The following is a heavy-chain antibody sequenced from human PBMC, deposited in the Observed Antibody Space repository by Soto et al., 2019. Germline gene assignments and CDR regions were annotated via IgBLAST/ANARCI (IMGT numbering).Heavy chain of an antibody. CDR1: GFTFSSYA. CDR3: AKDSRRGTVAPCYFDD. CDR2: ISGSGGST. V-gene: IGHV3-23*01. Sequence: GGSLRLSCAASGFTFSSYAMSWVRQAPGKGLEWVSAISGSGGSTYYADSVKGRFTISRDNSKNTLYLQMNSLRAEDTAVYYCAKDSRRGTVAPCYFDDWGQGTLVTVSS. D-gene: IGHD4-17*01. J-gene: IGHJ4*02.